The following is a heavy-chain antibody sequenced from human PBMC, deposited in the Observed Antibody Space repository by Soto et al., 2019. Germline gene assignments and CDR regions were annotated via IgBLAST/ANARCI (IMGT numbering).Heavy chain of an antibody. D-gene: IGHD3-22*01. V-gene: IGHV3-33*01. Sequence: GGSLRLSCAASGFIFSSYGMDWVRQAPGKGLEWVAVIWYDGSNKYYADSVKGRFTISRDNSKNTLYLQMNSLRAEDTAVYYCAREAYDSSGYLTNDAFDIWGQGTMVTVSS. CDR1: GFIFSSYG. CDR3: AREAYDSSGYLTNDAFDI. J-gene: IGHJ3*02. CDR2: IWYDGSNK.